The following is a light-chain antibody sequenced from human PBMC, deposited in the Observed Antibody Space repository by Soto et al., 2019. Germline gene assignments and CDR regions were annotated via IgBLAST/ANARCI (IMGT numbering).Light chain of an antibody. J-gene: IGLJ2*01. CDR3: GTWDRGLTAVV. CDR2: END. CDR1: SSNIGTNS. Sequence: QSVLTQPPSVSAAPGQKVTISCSGTSSNIGTNSVSWYQQLPRTAPKLLIYENDKRSSGIPDRFSGSKSGTSATLAITGLQTGDEADYYCGTWDRGLTAVVFGGGTKLTVL. V-gene: IGLV1-51*01.